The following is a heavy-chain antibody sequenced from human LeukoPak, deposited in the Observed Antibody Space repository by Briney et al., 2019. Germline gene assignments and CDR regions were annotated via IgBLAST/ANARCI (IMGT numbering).Heavy chain of an antibody. D-gene: IGHD2-15*01. CDR3: ARVWWYFDY. J-gene: IGHJ4*02. CDR1: GGSISSRSNY. CDR2: INHSGST. Sequence: SETLSLTCTVSGGSISSRSNYWSWIRQPPGKGLEWIGEINHSGSTNYNPSLKSRVTISVDTSKNQFSLKLSSVTAADTAVYYCARVWWYFDYWGQGTLVTVSS. V-gene: IGHV4-39*07.